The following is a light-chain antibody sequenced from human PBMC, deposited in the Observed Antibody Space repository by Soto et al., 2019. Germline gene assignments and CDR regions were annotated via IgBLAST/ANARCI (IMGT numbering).Light chain of an antibody. CDR2: EVN. CDR1: SSDVGGYNY. Sequence: QSVLTQPASVSGSPGQSITISCTGTSSDVGGYNYVSWYQLHPGKAPKLMIYEVNYRPSGVSNRFSGSKSGNTASLTISGLQAEDEADYYCSSYTSTSTLLFGGGTKLTVL. V-gene: IGLV2-14*01. CDR3: SSYTSTSTLL. J-gene: IGLJ2*01.